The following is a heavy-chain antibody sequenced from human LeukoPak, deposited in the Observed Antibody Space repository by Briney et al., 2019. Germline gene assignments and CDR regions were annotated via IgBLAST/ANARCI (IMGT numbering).Heavy chain of an antibody. V-gene: IGHV4-31*03. J-gene: IGHJ4*02. CDR1: GGSISSGGYY. Sequence: PSETLSLTCTVSGGSISSGGYYWSWIRQHPGKGLEWIGYIYYSGSTYYNPSLKSRVTISVDTSKNQFSLKLGSVTAADTAVYYCARAYGSGSTACFDYWGQGTLVTVSS. CDR2: IYYSGST. CDR3: ARAYGSGSTACFDY. D-gene: IGHD3-10*01.